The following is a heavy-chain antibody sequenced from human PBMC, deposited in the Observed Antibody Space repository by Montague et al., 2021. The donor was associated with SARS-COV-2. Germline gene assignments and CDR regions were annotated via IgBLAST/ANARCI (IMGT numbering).Heavy chain of an antibody. CDR1: GGSISGSSYY. CDR3: ATRAYSYGWGD. V-gene: IGHV4-39*01. CDR2: VDYSGNT. J-gene: IGHJ4*02. Sequence: SETLSLTCTVTGGSISGSSYYWGWIRQSPGKGLEWIASVDYSGNTXYSPSLKSRLTISVDTSKNQFSLKLNSVTAADTALYYCATRAYSYGWGDWGQGTLVTVSS. D-gene: IGHD5-18*01.